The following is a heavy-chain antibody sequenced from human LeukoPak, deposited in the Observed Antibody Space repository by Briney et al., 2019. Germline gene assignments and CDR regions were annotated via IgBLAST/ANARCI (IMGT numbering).Heavy chain of an antibody. CDR3: ARGITIFGVVYSFDP. D-gene: IGHD3-3*01. Sequence: GESLKISCKGSGSRFTSYWIGWVRQMPGKGLEWVGIIYPGDSETTYSPSFQGQVTISVDKSISTAYLQWSSLKASDTAMYYCARGITIFGVVYSFDPWGQGTLVTVSS. V-gene: IGHV5-51*01. CDR1: GSRFTSYW. CDR2: IYPGDSET. J-gene: IGHJ5*02.